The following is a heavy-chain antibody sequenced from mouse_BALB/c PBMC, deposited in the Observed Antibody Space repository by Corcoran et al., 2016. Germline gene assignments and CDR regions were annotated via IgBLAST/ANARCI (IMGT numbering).Heavy chain of an antibody. J-gene: IGHJ4*01. CDR2: INPYNDGT. CDR1: GYTFTSYV. CDR3: ARGTYGNYVRGAMDY. Sequence: EVQLQQSGPALVKHGASVKMSCKASGYTFTSYVMHWVKQKPGQGLAWIGYINPYNDGTKYNEKFKGKATLTSDKSSSTAYMELSSLTSEDSAVYYCARGTYGNYVRGAMDYWGQGTSVTVSS. D-gene: IGHD2-1*01. V-gene: IGHV1S136*01.